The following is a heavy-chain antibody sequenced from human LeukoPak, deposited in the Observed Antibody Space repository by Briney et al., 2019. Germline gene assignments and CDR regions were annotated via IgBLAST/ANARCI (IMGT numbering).Heavy chain of an antibody. CDR1: GFTFSSYA. CDR2: ISGISGST. J-gene: IGHJ4*02. V-gene: IGHV3-23*01. CDR3: AKTMIVVVSPYYFDY. D-gene: IGHD3-22*01. Sequence: GGSLRLSCAASGFTFSSYAMSWVRQAPGKGLEWVATISGISGSTYYADSVKGRFTISRDNSKNTLYLQMNSLRAEDTAVYYCAKTMIVVVSPYYFDYWGQGTLVTVSS.